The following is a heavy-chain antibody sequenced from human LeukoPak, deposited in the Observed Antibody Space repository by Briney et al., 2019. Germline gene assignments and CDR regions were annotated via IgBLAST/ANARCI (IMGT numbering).Heavy chain of an antibody. CDR1: GGTFSSYA. V-gene: IGHV1-69*06. CDR2: IIPIFGTA. Sequence: SVKVSCKASGGTFSSYAISWVRQAPGQGLEWMGGIIPIFGTANYAQKFQGRVTITADKSTSTAYMELSSLRSEDTAVYYCARSRPILREHYYYYYMDVWGKGTTVTVSS. J-gene: IGHJ6*03. CDR3: ARSRPILREHYYYYYMDV. D-gene: IGHD1-26*01.